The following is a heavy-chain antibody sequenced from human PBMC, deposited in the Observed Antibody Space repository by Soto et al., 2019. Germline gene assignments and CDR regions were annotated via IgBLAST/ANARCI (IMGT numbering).Heavy chain of an antibody. Sequence: SDTLSLTCAVYGGSFSGYDWTWIRQPPGTGLEWIGEINHSGSSNYNPSLKSRVTISVDTSKNQFSLKLTSVTAADTAVYYCARDKITGIFDYWGQGTLVTVSS. CDR1: GGSFSGYD. J-gene: IGHJ4*02. CDR2: INHSGSS. D-gene: IGHD2-8*02. V-gene: IGHV4-34*01. CDR3: ARDKITGIFDY.